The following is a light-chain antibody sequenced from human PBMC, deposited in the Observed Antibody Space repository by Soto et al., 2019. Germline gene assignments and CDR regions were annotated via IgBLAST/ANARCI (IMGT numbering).Light chain of an antibody. CDR3: IEALQSPLT. J-gene: IGKJ4*01. CDR1: QSLLHSNGYNY. CDR2: LGS. Sequence: EIVMTQSALSLPVTPGEPAYIYCKSSQSLLHSNGYNYLDWYRQKPGQSPPLLCYLGSSRASGVPDRFSGSGSGTDFTLKISRVEVEDVGVYYCIEALQSPLTFGGGTKVDIK. V-gene: IGKV2-28*01.